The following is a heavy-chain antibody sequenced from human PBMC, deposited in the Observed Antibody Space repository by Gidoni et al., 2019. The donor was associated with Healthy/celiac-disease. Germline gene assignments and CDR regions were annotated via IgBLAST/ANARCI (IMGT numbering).Heavy chain of an antibody. J-gene: IGHJ4*02. CDR2: ISYSGST. D-gene: IGHD6-13*01. CDR3: AREGSNSSSPGYYFDY. Sequence: QVQLQESGPGLVKPSETLSLTCTVSGVSISSYYWSWIRQPPGKGLEWIGYISYSGSTNYNPSLKSRVTISVDTSKNQFSLKLSSVTAADTAVYYCAREGSNSSSPGYYFDYWGQGTLVTVSS. CDR1: GVSISSYY. V-gene: IGHV4-59*01.